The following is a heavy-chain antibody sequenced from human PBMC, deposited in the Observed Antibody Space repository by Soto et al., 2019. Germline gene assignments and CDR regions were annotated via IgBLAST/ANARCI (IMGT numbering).Heavy chain of an antibody. CDR3: AIGPPETSGV. CDR1: GYTFTSSD. Sequence: QEQLVQSGTEVKKPGASVRVSCKASGYTFTSSDINWVRQATGQGLEWMGWVNPANGNTGYAQTFQGRVSMTRNTSLSTAYMELNSVMSEDTGVYYCAIGPPETSGVWGQGTLVTVSS. D-gene: IGHD3-10*01. J-gene: IGHJ4*02. V-gene: IGHV1-8*01. CDR2: VNPANGNT.